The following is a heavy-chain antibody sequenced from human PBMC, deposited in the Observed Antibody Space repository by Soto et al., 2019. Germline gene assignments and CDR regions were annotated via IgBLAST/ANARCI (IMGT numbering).Heavy chain of an antibody. D-gene: IGHD3-22*01. J-gene: IGHJ5*02. V-gene: IGHV4-31*03. Sequence: SETLSLTCTVSGGSISSGGYYWSWIRQHPGKGLEWIGYIYYSGSTYYNPSLKSRVTISVDTSKNQFSLKLSSVTAADTAVYYCARDYYDSSGYYRGWFDPWGQGTLVTVS. CDR2: IYYSGST. CDR1: GGSISSGGYY. CDR3: ARDYYDSSGYYRGWFDP.